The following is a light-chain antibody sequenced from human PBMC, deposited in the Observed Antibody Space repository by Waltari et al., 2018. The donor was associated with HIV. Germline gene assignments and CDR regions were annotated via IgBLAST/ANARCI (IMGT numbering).Light chain of an antibody. CDR1: SSKIGNHY. Sequence: QSVLTQPPSASGTPGQRITISCSGSSSKIGNHYVHWDQHLPGTAPKLLIYRNNQRASGVPDRFSGSKSGTSASLAISGLRSEDEADYYCVTWADRSSGPVVFGGGTKVTVL. V-gene: IGLV1-47*01. CDR3: VTWADRSSGPVV. J-gene: IGLJ2*01. CDR2: RNN.